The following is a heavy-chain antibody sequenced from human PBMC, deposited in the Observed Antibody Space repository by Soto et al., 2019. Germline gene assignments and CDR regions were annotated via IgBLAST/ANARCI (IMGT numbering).Heavy chain of an antibody. V-gene: IGHV5-51*01. CDR1: GYSFTSYW. J-gene: IGHJ5*02. CDR3: ARHSLGDDYGENWFDP. Sequence: GESLKISCKGSGYSFTSYWIGWVRQMPGKGLEWMGIIYPGDSDTRYSPSFQGQVTISADKSISTAYLQWSSLKASDTAMYYCARHSLGDDYGENWFDPWGQGTLVTVSS. CDR2: IYPGDSDT. D-gene: IGHD4-17*01.